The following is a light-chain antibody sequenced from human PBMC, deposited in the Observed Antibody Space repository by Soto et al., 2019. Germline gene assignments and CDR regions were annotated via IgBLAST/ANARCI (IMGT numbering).Light chain of an antibody. Sequence: YELTQPPSVSVSPGQTARITCSGDALPKQYAYWYQQKPGQAPVLVIYKDSERPSGIPERFSGSSSGTTVTLTISGVQAEDEADYYCQSADSSGSVVFGGGTKLTVL. CDR3: QSADSSGSVV. V-gene: IGLV3-25*03. J-gene: IGLJ2*01. CDR2: KDS. CDR1: ALPKQY.